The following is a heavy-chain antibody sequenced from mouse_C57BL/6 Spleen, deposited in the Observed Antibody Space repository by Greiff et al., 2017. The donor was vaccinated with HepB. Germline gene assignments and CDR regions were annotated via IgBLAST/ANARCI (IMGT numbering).Heavy chain of an antibody. CDR1: GYTFTSYW. D-gene: IGHD1-1*01. CDR2: IYPGSGST. V-gene: IGHV1-55*01. J-gene: IGHJ3*01. CDR3: AKPNYYGTQFAY. Sequence: VQLQQPGAELVKPGASVKMSCKASGYTFTSYWITWVKQRPGQGLEWIGDIYPGSGSTNYNEKFKSKATLTVDTSSSTAYMQLSSLTSEDSAVYYCAKPNYYGTQFAYWGQGTLVTVSA.